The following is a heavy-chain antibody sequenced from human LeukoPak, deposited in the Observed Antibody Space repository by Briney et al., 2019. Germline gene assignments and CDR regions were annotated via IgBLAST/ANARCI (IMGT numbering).Heavy chain of an antibody. CDR3: ARDAPSETTMVSAFDI. CDR2: IIPIFGTA. J-gene: IGHJ3*02. V-gene: IGHV1-69*13. CDR1: GGTFSTYA. Sequence: SAKVSCKASGGTFSTYAISWVRQAPGQGLEWMGGIIPIFGTANYAQRFQGRVTITADESTNTAYLQLSSLRSEDTAVYFCARDAPSETTMVSAFDIWGQGTMVTVSS. D-gene: IGHD5-18*01.